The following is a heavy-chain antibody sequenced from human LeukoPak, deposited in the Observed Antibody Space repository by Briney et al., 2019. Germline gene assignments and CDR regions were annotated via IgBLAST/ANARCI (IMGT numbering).Heavy chain of an antibody. D-gene: IGHD6-19*01. V-gene: IGHV3-53*01. CDR2: IYSGGST. CDR1: GFTVSSNY. Sequence: GGSLRLSCAASGFTVSSNYMSWVRQAPGKGLEWVSIIYSGGSTFYADSVKGRFTISRDNSKNTLYLQMNSLRAEDTAVYYCAREPSSGWYPGGDAFDIWGQGTMVTVSS. J-gene: IGHJ3*02. CDR3: AREPSSGWYPGGDAFDI.